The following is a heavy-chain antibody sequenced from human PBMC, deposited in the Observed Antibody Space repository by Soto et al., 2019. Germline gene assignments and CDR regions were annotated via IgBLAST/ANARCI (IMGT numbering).Heavy chain of an antibody. CDR3: ARSDGRY. CDR1: GGSVSSGSYY. Sequence: SETLSLTCTVSGGSVSSGSYYWSWIRQPPGKGLEWIGYIYYSGSTNYNPSLKSRVTISVDTSKNQFSLKLSSVTAADTAVYYCARSDGRYWGQGNLVTVS. V-gene: IGHV4-61*01. CDR2: IYYSGST. J-gene: IGHJ4*02.